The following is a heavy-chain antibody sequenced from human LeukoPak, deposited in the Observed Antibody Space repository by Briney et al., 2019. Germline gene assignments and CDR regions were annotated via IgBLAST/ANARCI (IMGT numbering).Heavy chain of an antibody. CDR3: TRAGYSSGFDS. J-gene: IGHJ5*01. CDR2: INSDGYSI. CDR1: GFTFSGYW. D-gene: IGHD6-19*01. Sequence: GGSLRLSCAASGFTFSGYWMHWVRHAPGKGRVWVSCINSDGYSITYADSVKGRFTISRDNAKNTLYLQMNSLIAEDTAVYFCTRAGYSSGFDSWGQGTLVTVSS. V-gene: IGHV3-74*03.